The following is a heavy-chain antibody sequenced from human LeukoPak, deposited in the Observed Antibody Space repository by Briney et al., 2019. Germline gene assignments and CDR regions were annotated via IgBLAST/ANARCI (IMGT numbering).Heavy chain of an antibody. CDR3: ARNNGMDV. Sequence: PGGSLRLSCAASGFTFTGYWMSWVRQAPGKGLEWVANIKQDGSNKYYVDSVKGRFTISRDNARNSLYLEMNSLRAEDTALYHCARNNGMDVWGQGTTVIVSS. V-gene: IGHV3-7*03. CDR2: IKQDGSNK. J-gene: IGHJ6*02. CDR1: GFTFTGYW.